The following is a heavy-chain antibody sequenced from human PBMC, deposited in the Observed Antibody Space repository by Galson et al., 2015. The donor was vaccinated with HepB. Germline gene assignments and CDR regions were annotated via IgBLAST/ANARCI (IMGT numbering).Heavy chain of an antibody. D-gene: IGHD3-22*01. CDR2: IVPIFGTA. CDR3: ARDSVRDYYDSEHAFDI. Sequence: SVKVSCKASGGTFSSYAISWVRQAPGQGLEWMGGIVPIFGTANYAQKFQGRVTITADESTSTAYMELSSLRSEDTAVYYSARDSVRDYYDSEHAFDIWGQWRMVTVSS. V-gene: IGHV1-69*13. CDR1: GGTFSSYA. J-gene: IGHJ3*02.